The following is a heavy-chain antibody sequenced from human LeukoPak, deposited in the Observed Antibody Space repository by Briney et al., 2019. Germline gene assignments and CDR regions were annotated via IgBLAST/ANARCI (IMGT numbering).Heavy chain of an antibody. V-gene: IGHV1-69*05. CDR2: IIPIFGTA. CDR1: GGTFSSYA. Sequence: ASVKVSCKASGGTFSSYAISWVRQAPGQGLEWMGGIIPIFGTANYAQKFQGRVTITTDESTSTAYMELSSLRSEDTAVYYCARGPPALNGFDPWGQETLVPFPS. CDR3: ARGPPALNGFDP. D-gene: IGHD2-2*01. J-gene: IGHJ5*02.